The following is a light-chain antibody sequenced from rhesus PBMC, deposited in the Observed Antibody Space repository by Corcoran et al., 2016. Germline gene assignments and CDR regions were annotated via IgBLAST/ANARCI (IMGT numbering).Light chain of an antibody. CDR3: QQSSNLFT. Sequence: ETVVTQSPATLSLSPGERATLSCRASQRVGSYVAWYQQKPGQAPRLLIYGASSRATGIPDRVRGRGSGTDFTLTISCLDPEDVGVYYCQQSSNLFTFGPGTKLDIK. CDR2: GAS. J-gene: IGKJ3*01. V-gene: IGKV3-24*04. CDR1: QRVGSY.